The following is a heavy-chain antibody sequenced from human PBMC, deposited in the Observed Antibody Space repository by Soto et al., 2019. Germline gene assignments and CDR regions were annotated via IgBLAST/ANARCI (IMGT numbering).Heavy chain of an antibody. V-gene: IGHV3-23*01. D-gene: IGHD6-6*01. CDR2: ITASGYST. Sequence: GGSLRLSCAASGFTFSSYAMIWVRQAPGKGLEWVSAITASGYSTDYGDSVKGRFTLSRDNYKSAVYLQMNSLRAEDTAVYYCAKESGNSSFLDYWGQGTLVTVSS. CDR3: AKESGNSSFLDY. J-gene: IGHJ4*02. CDR1: GFTFSSYA.